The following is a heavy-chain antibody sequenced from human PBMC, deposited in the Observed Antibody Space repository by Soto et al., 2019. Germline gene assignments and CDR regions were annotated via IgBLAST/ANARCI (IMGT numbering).Heavy chain of an antibody. CDR2: INPSGGST. V-gene: IGHV1-46*01. CDR3: AKKGGYSYGGVDS. CDR1: GYTFTSYY. J-gene: IGHJ4*02. D-gene: IGHD5-18*01. Sequence: QVQLVQSGAEVKKPGASVKVSCKASGYTFTSYYMHWVRQAPGQGLEWMGIINPSGGSTTYAQKFQGKFTRTRDTSTSPVYMELSSRNLEDTPGYYCAKKGGYSYGGVDSGGQGTLVTVSS.